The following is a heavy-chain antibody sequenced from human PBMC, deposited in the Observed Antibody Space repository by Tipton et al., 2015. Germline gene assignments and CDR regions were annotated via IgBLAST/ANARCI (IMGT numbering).Heavy chain of an antibody. CDR3: ARVTHSASSNWIDP. Sequence: QLVQSGPEVKKPGASVTVSCKASGYPFTSFGITWVRQAPGHGLEWMGWISAYNGNTGSAQKFQGRVAMTTDPATKTAYMELRNLRSNDTAVYYCARVTHSASSNWIDPWGQGTLVTVSS. D-gene: IGHD1-26*01. CDR2: ISAYNGNT. J-gene: IGHJ5*02. V-gene: IGHV1-18*01. CDR1: GYPFTSFG.